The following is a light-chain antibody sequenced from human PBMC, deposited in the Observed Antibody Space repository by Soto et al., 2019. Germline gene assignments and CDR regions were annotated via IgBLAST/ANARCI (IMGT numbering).Light chain of an antibody. CDR3: YSYAGGNIRV. J-gene: IGLJ3*02. CDR1: GSDIGAYNF. V-gene: IGLV2-8*01. CDR2: GVT. Sequence: QSALAQPPSASGSPGQSVTISCTGSGSDIGAYNFVSWYQQHPGKAPKLMIFGVTERPSGVPDRFSGSKSGNTASLTVSGLQADDEAVYYWYSYAGGNIRVFGGGTQLTVL.